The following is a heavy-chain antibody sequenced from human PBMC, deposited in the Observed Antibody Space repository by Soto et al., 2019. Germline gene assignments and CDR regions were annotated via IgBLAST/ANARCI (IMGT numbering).Heavy chain of an antibody. CDR2: INPSSGGT. J-gene: IGHJ5*02. Sequence: GASVKVSCKASGYPLTAKYLHWVRQAPGQGLEWMGWINPSSGGTKEAQKFRGRVTMTRDTSISAAYMELSRLTSDDTAVYYCAKGGSSWTEWFDPWGQRTLVTVSS. CDR3: AKGGSSWTEWFDP. D-gene: IGHD6-13*01. CDR1: GYPLTAKY. V-gene: IGHV1-2*02.